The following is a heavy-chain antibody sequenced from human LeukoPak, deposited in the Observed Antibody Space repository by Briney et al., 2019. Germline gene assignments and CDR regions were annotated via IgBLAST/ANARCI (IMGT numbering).Heavy chain of an antibody. J-gene: IGHJ5*02. Sequence: PSETLSLTYTVSGGSISSGGYYWSWIRQPPGKGLEWIGYIYHSGSTYYNPSLKSRVTISVDRSKNQFSLKLSSVTAADTAVYYCARGGYCSSTSCYISPLNWFDPWGQGTLVTVSS. CDR3: ARGGYCSSTSCYISPLNWFDP. V-gene: IGHV4-30-2*01. CDR1: GGSISSGGYY. CDR2: IYHSGST. D-gene: IGHD2-2*01.